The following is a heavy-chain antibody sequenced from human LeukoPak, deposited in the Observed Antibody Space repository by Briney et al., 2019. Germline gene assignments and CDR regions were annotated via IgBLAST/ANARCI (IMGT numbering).Heavy chain of an antibody. Sequence: GASVKVSCKASGYTFTGYYMHWVRQAPGQGLEWMGWINPNSGGTNYAQKFQGRVTMTRDTSTSTAYMELSRLRSDDTAVYYCARSLWPQQLDFDYWGQGTLVTVSS. CDR2: INPNSGGT. J-gene: IGHJ4*02. D-gene: IGHD6-13*01. CDR1: GYTFTGYY. V-gene: IGHV1-2*02. CDR3: ARSLWPQQLDFDY.